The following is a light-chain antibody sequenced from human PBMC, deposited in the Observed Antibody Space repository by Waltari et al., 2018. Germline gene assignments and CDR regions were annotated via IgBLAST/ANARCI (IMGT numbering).Light chain of an antibody. Sequence: QSALTQPASVSGSPGQSITISCTGTSSDVGGYNYVSWYQQHPGKAPKLMIYDVSKRPSGVSNRCSGSKSGNTASLPISGLQAEDEADYYCCSYAGSSTWVFGGGTKLTVL. CDR3: CSYAGSSTWV. J-gene: IGLJ2*01. CDR2: DVS. CDR1: SSDVGGYNY. V-gene: IGLV2-23*02.